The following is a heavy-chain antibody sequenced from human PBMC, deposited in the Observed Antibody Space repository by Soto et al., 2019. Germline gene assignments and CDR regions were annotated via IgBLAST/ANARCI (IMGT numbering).Heavy chain of an antibody. CDR3: ARAIVPAAITKYYYYYGMDV. J-gene: IGHJ6*02. D-gene: IGHD2-2*02. Sequence: GASVKVSCKASGYTFTSYDINWVRQATGQGLEWMGWMNPNSGNTGYAQKFQGRVTMTRNTSISTACMELSSLRSEDTAVYYCARAIVPAAITKYYYYYGMDVWGQGTTVIVSS. V-gene: IGHV1-8*01. CDR2: MNPNSGNT. CDR1: GYTFTSYD.